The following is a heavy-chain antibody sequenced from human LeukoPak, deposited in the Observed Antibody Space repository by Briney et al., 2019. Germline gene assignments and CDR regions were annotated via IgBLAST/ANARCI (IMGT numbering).Heavy chain of an antibody. J-gene: IGHJ4*02. D-gene: IGHD3-10*01. V-gene: IGHV3-23*01. CDR1: GFTSGIYA. Sequence: PGGSLRLSCAASGFTSGIYAMSWVRQAPGKGLEWVSAFSGGGDSFYADSVRGRFSVSADKSKNILYLQMNSPRAEDTAVYYCAKSYYGSGSYYRDYFDYWGQGTLVTVSS. CDR2: FSGGGDS. CDR3: AKSYYGSGSYYRDYFDY.